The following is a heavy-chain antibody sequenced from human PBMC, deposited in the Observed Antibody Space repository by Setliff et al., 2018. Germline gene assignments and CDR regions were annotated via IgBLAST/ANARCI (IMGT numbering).Heavy chain of an antibody. V-gene: IGHV4-39*02. J-gene: IGHJ4*01. Sequence: PSETLSLTCNVSGGSVSSGYYYWDWIRQPPGKGLEWIGTVYYTGRTYYNPSLKSRVTIAVDAPDNHFSRKLGSVTAADTAVYYCARAPNDLGVDWLFNNYFDYWGHGTLVTVSS. CDR1: GGSVSSGYYY. CDR3: ARAPNDLGVDWLFNNYFDY. D-gene: IGHD3-9*01. CDR2: VYYTGRT.